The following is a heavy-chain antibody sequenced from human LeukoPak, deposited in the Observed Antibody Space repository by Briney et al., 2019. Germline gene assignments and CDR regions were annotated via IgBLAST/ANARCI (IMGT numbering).Heavy chain of an antibody. V-gene: IGHV4-34*01. D-gene: IGHD3-10*01. J-gene: IGHJ6*03. CDR2: INHSGSS. Sequence: SETLSLTCALSGGSITDYFYNWVRQPPGKGMEWIGEINHSGSSTYHPSLKSRVIISVDTSKTQFSLQLTSVTAADTAVYYCARVGDLFGAHRVRGLPPDYYYMDVWGKGTMVTVSS. CDR1: GGSITDYF. CDR3: ARVGDLFGAHRVRGLPPDYYYMDV.